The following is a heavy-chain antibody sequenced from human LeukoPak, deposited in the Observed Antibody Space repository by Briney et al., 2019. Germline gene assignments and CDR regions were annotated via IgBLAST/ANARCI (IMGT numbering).Heavy chain of an antibody. D-gene: IGHD2-15*01. V-gene: IGHV3-48*03. CDR2: ISSSGSTI. CDR1: GFTFSSYE. Sequence: GGSLRLSCAASGFTFSSYEMNWVRQAPGKGLEWVSYISSSGSTIYYADSVKGRFTISRDNAKNTLFLQMNSLRAEDTAVYYCARDLAGLDAFDIWGQGTMVTVSS. CDR3: ARDLAGLDAFDI. J-gene: IGHJ3*02.